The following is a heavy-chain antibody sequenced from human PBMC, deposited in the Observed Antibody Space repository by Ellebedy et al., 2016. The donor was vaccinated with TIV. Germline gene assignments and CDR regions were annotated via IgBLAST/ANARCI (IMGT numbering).Heavy chain of an antibody. CDR1: SYSISSGYY. CDR2: IYHSGST. D-gene: IGHD4-17*01. CDR3: ARGPTVTRYNWFDP. V-gene: IGHV4-38-2*02. J-gene: IGHJ5*02. Sequence: SETLSLTCTVSSYSISSGYYWGWIRQPPGKGLEWIGNIYHSGSTYYNPSLKSRVTISVDTSKNQFSLKLSSVTAADTAVYYCARGPTVTRYNWFDPWGQGTLVTVSS.